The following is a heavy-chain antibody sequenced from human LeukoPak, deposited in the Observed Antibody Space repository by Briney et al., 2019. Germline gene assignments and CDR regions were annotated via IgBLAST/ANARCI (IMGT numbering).Heavy chain of an antibody. J-gene: IGHJ6*02. CDR1: GGTFSSYA. D-gene: IGHD6-13*01. CDR2: IIPIFGTA. V-gene: IGHV1-69*13. CDR3: ARGPKDNGVSRSWYYFGMDV. Sequence: SVKVSCKASGGTFSSYAISWVRQAPGQGLEWMGGIIPIFGTANYAQKFQGRVTITADESTSRAYIELRRLRAEDTAVYYCARGPKDNGVSRSWYYFGMDVWGQATTVTVSS.